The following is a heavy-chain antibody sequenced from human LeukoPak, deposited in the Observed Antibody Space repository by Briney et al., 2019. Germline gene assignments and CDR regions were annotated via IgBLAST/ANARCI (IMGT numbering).Heavy chain of an antibody. CDR1: GFTVSSNR. CDR2: IHSGGNS. Sequence: GGSLRLSCAASGFTVSSNRMSWVRQAPGKGLEWVSVIHSGGNSYYADSVKGRFTISRDNSKNTLYLQMNSLRAEDTAVYYCVRGSVDGDYLFSWGQGTLVTVSS. CDR3: VRGSVDGDYLFS. J-gene: IGHJ5*02. V-gene: IGHV3-53*01. D-gene: IGHD4-17*01.